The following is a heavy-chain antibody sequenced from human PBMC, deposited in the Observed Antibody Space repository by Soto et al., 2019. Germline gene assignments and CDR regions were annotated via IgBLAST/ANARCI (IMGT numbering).Heavy chain of an antibody. D-gene: IGHD4-4*01. Sequence: SETLSLTCAVSGGSISSGGYSWSWIRQPPGKGLEWIGYIYHSGSTYYNPSLKSRVTISADRSENQFSLKLSSVTAADTAVYYCATLTTVFSAFDIWGQGTMVTVSS. CDR1: GGSISSGGYS. J-gene: IGHJ3*02. CDR2: IYHSGST. V-gene: IGHV4-30-2*01. CDR3: ATLTTVFSAFDI.